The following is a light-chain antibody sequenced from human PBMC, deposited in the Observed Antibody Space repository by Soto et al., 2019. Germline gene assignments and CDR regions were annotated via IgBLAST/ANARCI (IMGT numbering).Light chain of an antibody. Sequence: EIVLTQSPGTLSLSPGERATLSCRASHTISSSYSAWYQQKPVQAPRLLMYGISRRATGIPDRFSGSGSGTDFTLTITRLEPEDFAVYYCQQYVTSSPRTFGQGTKVDIK. CDR3: QQYVTSSPRT. V-gene: IGKV3-20*01. CDR1: HTISSSY. CDR2: GIS. J-gene: IGKJ1*01.